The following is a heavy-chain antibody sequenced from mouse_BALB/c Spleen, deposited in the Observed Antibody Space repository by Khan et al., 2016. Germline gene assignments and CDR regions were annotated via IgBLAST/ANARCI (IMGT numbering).Heavy chain of an antibody. J-gene: IGHJ1*01. V-gene: IGHV3-8*02. CDR1: GDSITSGY. Sequence: VQLQQSGPSLVKPSQTLSLTCSVTGDSITSGYWNWIRKFPGNKLEYMGYISYSGSTYYNPSLKSRISITRDTSKNQYYLQLNSVTTEDTATYYCARYLLRPYWYFDVWGAGTTVTVSS. CDR3: ARYLLRPYWYFDV. D-gene: IGHD1-2*01. CDR2: ISYSGST.